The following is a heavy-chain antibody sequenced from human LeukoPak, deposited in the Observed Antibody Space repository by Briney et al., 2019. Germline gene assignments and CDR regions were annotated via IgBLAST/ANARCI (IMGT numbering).Heavy chain of an antibody. D-gene: IGHD5-18*01. J-gene: IGHJ4*02. Sequence: GGSLRLSCAASGFTFSSYWMSWVRQAPGKGLEWVANIKQDGSEKYYVDFVKGRFTISRDNANNSLYLQMNSLRAEDTAVYYCAREDTAMVSAVDYWGQGTLVTVSS. V-gene: IGHV3-7*01. CDR2: IKQDGSEK. CDR3: AREDTAMVSAVDY. CDR1: GFTFSSYW.